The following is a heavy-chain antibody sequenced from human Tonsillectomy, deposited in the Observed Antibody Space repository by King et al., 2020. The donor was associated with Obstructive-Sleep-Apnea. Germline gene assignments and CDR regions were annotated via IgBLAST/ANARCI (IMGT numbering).Heavy chain of an antibody. CDR1: GGSISSSAFY. V-gene: IGHV4-39*07. J-gene: IGHJ4*02. D-gene: IGHD6-13*01. Sequence: QLQESGPGLVKPSETLSLTCTVSGGSISSSAFYWGWIRQPPGKGLEWIGSIYYSGSTYYNPSLKSRVTISVDTSKNQFSLKLSSVTAADTAGYYCASVVGYNSSWPTYYFDDWGQGTLVTVSS. CDR3: ASVVGYNSSWPTYYFDD. CDR2: IYYSGST.